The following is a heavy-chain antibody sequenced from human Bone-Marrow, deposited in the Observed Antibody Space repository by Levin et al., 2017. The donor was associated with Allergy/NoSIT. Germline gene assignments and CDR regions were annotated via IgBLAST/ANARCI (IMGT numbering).Heavy chain of an antibody. CDR3: ARAELSLGWTYHGMDV. V-gene: IGHV3-48*02. J-gene: IGHJ6*02. CDR2: ISSSSSAI. D-gene: IGHD6-19*01. Sequence: AGGSLRLSCAASGFDFKSYSFNWVRQTPGKGLEWISYISSSSSAIYYADSVRGRFTVSRDNAMNSLSLQMDSLRDEDTALYYCARAELSLGWTYHGMDVWGPGIPVSVSS. CDR1: GFDFKSYS.